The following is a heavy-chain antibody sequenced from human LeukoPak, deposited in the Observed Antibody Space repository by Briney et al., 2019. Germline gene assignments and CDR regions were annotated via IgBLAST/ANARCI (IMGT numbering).Heavy chain of an antibody. D-gene: IGHD3-16*01. CDR1: GYSFTTYW. J-gene: IGHJ4*02. CDR3: ARQSGGSPSDY. Sequence: GESLKISCKGSGYSFTTYWIGWVRQMPGKGLEWIGIIHPVASVTRSTTSFQGPVTISADKSISTAYLQCGSVTAADTSMCYYARQSGGSPSDYWGQGALVTVSS. CDR2: IHPVASVT. V-gene: IGHV5-51*01.